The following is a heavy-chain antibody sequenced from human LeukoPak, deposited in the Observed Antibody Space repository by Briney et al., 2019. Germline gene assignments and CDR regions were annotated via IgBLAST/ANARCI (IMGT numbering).Heavy chain of an antibody. D-gene: IGHD4/OR15-4a*01. CDR1: GDSITSGGFY. CDR2: VYYSGST. CDR3: ARRDYAAWFDP. Sequence: SETLSLTCNVSGDSITSGGFYWAWIRQSPGKGLEWIGNVYYSGSTQYNPSLRGRVSISMDMTKNQFSLNLNSVSVTDTARYYCARRDYAAWFDPWGQGTLVTVSS. J-gene: IGHJ5*02. V-gene: IGHV4-39*01.